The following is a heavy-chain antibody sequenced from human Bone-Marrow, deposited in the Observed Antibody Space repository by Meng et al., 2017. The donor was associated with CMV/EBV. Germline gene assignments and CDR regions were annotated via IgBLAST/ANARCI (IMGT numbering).Heavy chain of an antibody. Sequence: SEPLSFTCTVPGGSISSSSYYWGWIRQPPGKGLEWIGSIYYSGSTYYNPSLKSRVTISVDTSKNQFSLKLSSVTAADTAVYYCARQDCSSTSCYYPIWGQGSMVTVSS. CDR1: GGSISSSSYY. CDR2: IYYSGST. V-gene: IGHV4-39*01. D-gene: IGHD2-2*01. J-gene: IGHJ3*02. CDR3: ARQDCSSTSCYYPI.